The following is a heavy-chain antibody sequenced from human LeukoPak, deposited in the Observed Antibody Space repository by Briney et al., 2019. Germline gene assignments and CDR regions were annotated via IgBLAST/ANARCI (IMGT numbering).Heavy chain of an antibody. CDR3: ARDGASGSYYRY. CDR2: IYYSGST. D-gene: IGHD1-26*01. V-gene: IGHV4-31*03. CDR1: GGSISSGGYY. J-gene: IGHJ4*02. Sequence: SETLSLTCTVSGGSISSGGYYWSWIRQHPGKGLEWIGYIYYSGSTYYNPSLKSRVTISVDTSKNQFSLKLSSVTAADTAVYYCARDGASGSYYRYWGQGTLVTVSS.